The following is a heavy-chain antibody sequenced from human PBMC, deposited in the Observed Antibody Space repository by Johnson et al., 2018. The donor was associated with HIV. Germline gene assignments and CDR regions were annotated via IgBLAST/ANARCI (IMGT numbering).Heavy chain of an antibody. CDR1: GFTFSSYG. CDR2: IWNDGSDK. V-gene: IGHV3-33*06. D-gene: IGHD5-18*01. CDR3: AKDLERGYTYGYNSFDI. J-gene: IGHJ3*02. Sequence: QAQLVESGGGVVQPGRSLRLSCAASGFTFSSYGMHWVRQAPGKGLEWVADIWNDGSDKYFADLVKGRYTISSDNPKNMLFLQMNSLRAEDTAVNYCAKDLERGYTYGYNSFDIWGHVTTVTVSS.